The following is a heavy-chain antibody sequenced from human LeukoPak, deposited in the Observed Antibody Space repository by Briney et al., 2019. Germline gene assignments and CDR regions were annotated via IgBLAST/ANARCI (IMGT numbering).Heavy chain of an antibody. J-gene: IGHJ4*02. D-gene: IGHD2-2*01. CDR2: IRYDGRNK. CDR1: GFTFSSYG. Sequence: GGSLRLSCAASGFTFSSYGMHWVRQAPGKGLEWVAFIRYDGRNKYYADSVKGRFTISRDNSKNTLYLQMNSLRAEDTAVYYCAKVVPAAPFDYWGQGTLVTVSS. V-gene: IGHV3-30*02. CDR3: AKVVPAAPFDY.